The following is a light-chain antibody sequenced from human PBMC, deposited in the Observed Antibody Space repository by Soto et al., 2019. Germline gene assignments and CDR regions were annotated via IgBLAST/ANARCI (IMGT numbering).Light chain of an antibody. J-gene: IGLJ3*02. CDR1: SSDVGGYNY. CDR2: EVT. V-gene: IGLV2-14*01. Sequence: QSALTQPASVSGSPGQSITISCTGTSSDVGGYNYVSWYQQHPGKAPKLMIYEVTNRPSGVSNRFSGSKSGNTASLNIPGLQAEDEADYYCSSYTSSSTPVFGGGTKVTVL. CDR3: SSYTSSSTPV.